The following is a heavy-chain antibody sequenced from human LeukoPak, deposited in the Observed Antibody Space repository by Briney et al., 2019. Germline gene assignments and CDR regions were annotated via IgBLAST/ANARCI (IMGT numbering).Heavy chain of an antibody. CDR3: ARHRSDFWSGYHDY. D-gene: IGHD3-3*01. J-gene: IGHJ4*02. CDR2: IKQDGSEK. V-gene: IGHV3-7*01. Sequence: GGSLRLSCAASGFTFSSYWMSWVRQAPGKGLEWVANIKQDGSEKYHVDSVKGRFTISRDNAKNSLYLQMNSLRAEDTAVYYCARHRSDFWSGYHDYWGQGTLVTVSS. CDR1: GFTFSSYW.